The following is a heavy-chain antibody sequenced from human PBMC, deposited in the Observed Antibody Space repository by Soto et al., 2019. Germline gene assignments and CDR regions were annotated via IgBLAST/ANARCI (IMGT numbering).Heavy chain of an antibody. D-gene: IGHD2-2*01. CDR2: IRSKAYGGTT. V-gene: IGHV3-49*03. CDR1: GFTFGDYA. J-gene: IGHJ4*02. CDR3: TRSIVVVPAAMPDYFDY. Sequence: GGSLRLSCTASGFTFGDYAMSWFRQAPGKGLEWVGFIRSKAYGGTTEYAASVKGRFTISRDDSKSIAYLQMNSLKTEDTAVYYCTRSIVVVPAAMPDYFDYWGQGTLVTVSS.